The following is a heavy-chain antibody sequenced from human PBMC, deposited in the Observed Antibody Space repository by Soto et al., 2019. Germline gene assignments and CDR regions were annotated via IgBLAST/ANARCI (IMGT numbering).Heavy chain of an antibody. Sequence: GGSLRLSCAASGFTISTYAMTWVRQAPGKGLECVSGVTGSGGQIHYADSVKGRFTISKDNSKNTLYLQMSSLREEDTALYYCAKDAVYRDGLWLMDSWGQGTLVTVSS. D-gene: IGHD2-21*01. CDR1: GFTISTYA. CDR2: VTGSGGQI. J-gene: IGHJ5*02. CDR3: AKDAVYRDGLWLMDS. V-gene: IGHV3-23*01.